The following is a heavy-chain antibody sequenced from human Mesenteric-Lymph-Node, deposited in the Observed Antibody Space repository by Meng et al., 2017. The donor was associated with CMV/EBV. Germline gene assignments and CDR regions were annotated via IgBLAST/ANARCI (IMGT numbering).Heavy chain of an antibody. CDR3: AYFGDLPPLW. V-gene: IGHV6-1*01. CDR1: VGSSSSKNSA. J-gene: IGHJ4*02. D-gene: IGHD3-16*01. Sequence: LPLQQSGPGLVMSSQTLSVTCTISVGSSSSKNSAWNWISQSPSRGLEWLGRTYYRSESYHAYAVSVKSRISVNLDTSKNQLSLHLNFVTPEDTAVYYCAYFGDLPPLWWGQGTLVTVSS. CDR2: TYYRSESYH.